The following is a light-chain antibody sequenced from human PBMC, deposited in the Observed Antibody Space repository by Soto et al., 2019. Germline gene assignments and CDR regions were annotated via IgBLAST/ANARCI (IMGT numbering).Light chain of an antibody. Sequence: DIVMTQSPESLAVSLGERATINCKSSQSILYSTNNTNYLGWYQQKPGHPPRLLIYWASTRESGVPDRFSGSGSRTECTLTISSLQAEDVAVYYCQQYYSISYTFGQGTKLEIK. CDR2: WAS. CDR1: QSILYSTNNTNY. J-gene: IGKJ2*01. CDR3: QQYYSISYT. V-gene: IGKV4-1*01.